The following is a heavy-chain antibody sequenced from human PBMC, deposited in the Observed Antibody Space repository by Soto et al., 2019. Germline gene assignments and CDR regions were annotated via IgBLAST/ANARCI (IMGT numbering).Heavy chain of an antibody. CDR1: GFSFSTYG. V-gene: IGHV3-33*01. J-gene: IGHJ5*02. Sequence: GGSLSLSCAASGFSFSTYGMHWVRQAQGKGLEWVAVVCLEENTKYYVDSVKGRFTISRDNSKNTLYLQMSTLRAEDTAVYSCTRALGYYYDAWGQGTLVTVSS. CDR2: VCLEENTK. D-gene: IGHD3-22*01. CDR3: TRALGYYYDA.